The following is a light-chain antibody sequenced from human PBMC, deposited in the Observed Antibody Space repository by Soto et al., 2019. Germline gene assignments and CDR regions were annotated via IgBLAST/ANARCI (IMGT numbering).Light chain of an antibody. CDR3: QQRSNWPIT. CDR1: QSVSSY. V-gene: IGKV3-11*01. J-gene: IGKJ5*01. Sequence: IVLTQSPATLSSSPWERATLSCRASQSVSSYLAWYQQKPGQAPRLLIYDASNRATGIPARFSGSGSGTDFTLTISSLEPEDFAVYYCQQRSNWPITFGQGTRLEIK. CDR2: DAS.